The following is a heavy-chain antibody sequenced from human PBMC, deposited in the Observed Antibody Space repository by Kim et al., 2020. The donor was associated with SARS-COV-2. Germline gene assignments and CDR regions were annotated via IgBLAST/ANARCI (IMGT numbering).Heavy chain of an antibody. CDR3: ARVPFTQRGGYAY. D-gene: IGHD5-12*01. Sequence: YSQKFQGRVTITRETSASTAYMELSSLRSEDTAVYYCARVPFTQRGGYAYWGQGTLVTVSS. J-gene: IGHJ4*02. V-gene: IGHV1-3*01.